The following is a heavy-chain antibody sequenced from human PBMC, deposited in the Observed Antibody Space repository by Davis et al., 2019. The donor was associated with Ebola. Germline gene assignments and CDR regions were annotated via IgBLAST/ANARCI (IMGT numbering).Heavy chain of an antibody. J-gene: IGHJ3*02. D-gene: IGHD3-10*01. V-gene: IGHV3-11*06. CDR3: ARDNPRITMVRGVIIPQGDAFDI. Sequence: GESLKISCAASGFTFSDYYMSWIRQAPGKGLEWVSSISSSSSYIYYADSVKGRFTISRDNAKNSLYLQMNSLRAEDTAVYYCARDNPRITMVRGVIIPQGDAFDIWGQGTMVTVSS. CDR1: GFTFSDYY. CDR2: ISSSSSYI.